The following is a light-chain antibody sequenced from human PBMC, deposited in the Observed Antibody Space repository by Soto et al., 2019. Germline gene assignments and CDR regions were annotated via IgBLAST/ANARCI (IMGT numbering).Light chain of an antibody. Sequence: DIQMTQSPSTLSASVGDRVTITCRASQSISSWLAWYQQKAGKAPKLLIYKASSLESGVPVRFSGSGSGTEFTLTINSLQPDDFAIYYCQQYNSRPYTFGQGTKLEI. CDR2: KAS. CDR1: QSISSW. V-gene: IGKV1-5*03. J-gene: IGKJ2*01. CDR3: QQYNSRPYT.